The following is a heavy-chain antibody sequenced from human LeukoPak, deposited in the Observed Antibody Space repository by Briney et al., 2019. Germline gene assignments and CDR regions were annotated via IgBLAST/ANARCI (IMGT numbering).Heavy chain of an antibody. CDR1: GFTFSSNA. J-gene: IGHJ4*02. V-gene: IGHV3-23*01. D-gene: IGHD3-10*01. Sequence: GGSLRLSCAASGFTFSSNAMSWVRQAPGKGLEWVSAISGSGGSTYYADSVKGRFTISRDNSKNTLYLQMNSLRAEDTAVYYCAKVSYGSGSCFDYWGQGTLVTVSS. CDR3: AKVSYGSGSCFDY. CDR2: ISGSGGST.